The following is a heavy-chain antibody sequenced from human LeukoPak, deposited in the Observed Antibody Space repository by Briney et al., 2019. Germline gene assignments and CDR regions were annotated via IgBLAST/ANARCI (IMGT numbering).Heavy chain of an antibody. D-gene: IGHD3-22*01. CDR3: ARHYDGGAKLRLDY. CDR1: VDSISGYF. CDR2: IHYSGSA. J-gene: IGHJ4*02. V-gene: IGHV4-59*08. Sequence: SETLSLTCTVSVDSISGYFWSWIRQPPGEGPEWIGFIHYSGSANYNPSLESRLTISADTSKNQFSLKLSSVVAADTAVYYCARHYDGGAKLRLDYWGRGTLVTVSS.